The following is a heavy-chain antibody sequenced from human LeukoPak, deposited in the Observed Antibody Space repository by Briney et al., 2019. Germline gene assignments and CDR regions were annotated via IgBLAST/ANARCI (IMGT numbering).Heavy chain of an antibody. J-gene: IGHJ4*02. CDR2: VRSKANSYAT. Sequence: QSGGSLRLSCAASGFTFSGSAMPWVRQASGKGLEWVGRVRSKANSYATAYAASVKGRFTISRDDSKNTAYLQMNSLKTEDTAVYYCTGKMTGFDYWGQGTLVTVSS. D-gene: IGHD3-9*01. CDR1: GFTFSGSA. CDR3: TGKMTGFDY. V-gene: IGHV3-73*01.